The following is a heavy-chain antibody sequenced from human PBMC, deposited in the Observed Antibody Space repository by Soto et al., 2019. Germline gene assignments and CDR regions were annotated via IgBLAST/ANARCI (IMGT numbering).Heavy chain of an antibody. Sequence: GASVKVSCKASGYTFTSYAMHWVRQAPGQRLEWMGWINAGNGNTKYSQKFQGRVTITRDTSASTAYMELSSLRSEDTAVYYCARDRQPNYYYYGMDVWGQGTTVTVSS. V-gene: IGHV1-3*01. J-gene: IGHJ6*02. CDR3: ARDRQPNYYYYGMDV. CDR2: INAGNGNT. CDR1: GYTFTSYA.